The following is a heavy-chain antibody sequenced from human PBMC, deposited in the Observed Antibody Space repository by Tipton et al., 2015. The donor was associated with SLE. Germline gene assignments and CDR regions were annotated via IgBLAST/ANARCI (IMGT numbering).Heavy chain of an antibody. V-gene: IGHV4-34*01. J-gene: IGHJ6*03. D-gene: IGHD1-1*01. CDR1: GGSFSGYY. CDR2: INHSGST. CDR3: ARAPGLERSYSYFYYMDV. Sequence: TLSLTCAVYGGSFSGYYWNWIRQPPGKGLEWIGEINHSGSTNYNPPLKSRVTISVDTSKNQFSLRLSSVTAADTAVYYCARAPGLERSYSYFYYMDVWGKGTTVTVSS.